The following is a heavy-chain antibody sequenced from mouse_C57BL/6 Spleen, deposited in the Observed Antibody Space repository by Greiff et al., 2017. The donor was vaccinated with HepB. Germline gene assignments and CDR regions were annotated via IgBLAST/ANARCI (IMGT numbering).Heavy chain of an antibody. CDR2: IWSDGST. CDR1: GFSLTSYG. J-gene: IGHJ4*01. V-gene: IGHV2-6-1*01. CDR3: ARHAGGFYYYAMDY. Sequence: VQGVESGPGLVAPSQSLSITCTVSGFSLTSYGVHWVRQPPGKGLEWLVVIWSDGSTTYNSALKSRLSISKDNSKSQVFLKMNSLQTDDTAMYYCARHAGGFYYYAMDYWGQGTSVTVSS.